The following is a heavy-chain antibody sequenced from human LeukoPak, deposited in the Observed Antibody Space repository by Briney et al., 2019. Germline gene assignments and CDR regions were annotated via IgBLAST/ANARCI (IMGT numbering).Heavy chain of an antibody. D-gene: IGHD6-19*01. CDR2: VSGSGGTT. CDR3: ARAVAGYFDY. Sequence: GGSLRLSCAASGLTFSSYAMSWVRQAPGNGLEWVSGVSGSGGTTYYADSVKGRFTISRDNSKNTLYLQMNSLRAEDTALYYCARAVAGYFDYWGQGTLVTVSS. J-gene: IGHJ4*02. CDR1: GLTFSSYA. V-gene: IGHV3-23*01.